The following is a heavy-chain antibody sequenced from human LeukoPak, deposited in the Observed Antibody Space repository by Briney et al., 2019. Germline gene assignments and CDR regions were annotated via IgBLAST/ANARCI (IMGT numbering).Heavy chain of an antibody. Sequence: ASVKVSCKASGYTFTSYYMHWVRQAPGQGLEWMGIINPSGGSTSYAQKFQGRVTMTRDTSTSTVYMELSSLRSEDTAVYYCARDYSDYDFWSGYYGHNWFDPWGQGTLVTVSS. V-gene: IGHV1-46*01. CDR1: GYTFTSYY. CDR3: ARDYSDYDFWSGYYGHNWFDP. J-gene: IGHJ5*02. CDR2: INPSGGST. D-gene: IGHD3-3*01.